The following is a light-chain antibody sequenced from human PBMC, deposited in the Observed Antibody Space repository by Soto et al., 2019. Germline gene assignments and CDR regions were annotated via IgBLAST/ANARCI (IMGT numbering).Light chain of an antibody. CDR1: QSVSSN. Sequence: EIVMTQSPATLSVSPGERATLSCRASQSVSSNLAWYQQKPGQAPRLLIYGASTRATGIPARFSGSGSGTEFTLTISSLQSEDLSVYYCQHYNNWPPLTFGQGT. V-gene: IGKV3-15*01. J-gene: IGKJ1*01. CDR3: QHYNNWPPLT. CDR2: GAS.